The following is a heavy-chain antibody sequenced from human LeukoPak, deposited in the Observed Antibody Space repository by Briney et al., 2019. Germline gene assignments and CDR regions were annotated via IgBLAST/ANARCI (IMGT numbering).Heavy chain of an antibody. J-gene: IGHJ4*02. CDR1: GFTFDTYG. Sequence: GGSLRLSCAASGFTFDTYGMHWVRQAPGKGLEWVAVISHDGVDKYYADSVKGRFTISRDNSENTLYLQMDSLRAEDTAVNYCVKGSYYESSGHYYFDYWGQGTLVTVSS. CDR2: ISHDGVDK. CDR3: VKGSYYESSGHYYFDY. V-gene: IGHV3-30*18. D-gene: IGHD3-22*01.